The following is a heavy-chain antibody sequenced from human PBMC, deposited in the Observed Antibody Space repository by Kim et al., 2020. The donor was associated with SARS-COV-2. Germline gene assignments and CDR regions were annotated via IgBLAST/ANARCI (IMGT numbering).Heavy chain of an antibody. CDR2: ISSSSSYI. V-gene: IGHV3-21*01. J-gene: IGHJ6*02. CDR3: ARDSGLGYCSGGSCSYYYYYGMDV. Sequence: GGSLRLSCAASGFTFSSYSMNWVRQAPGKGLEWVSSISSSSSYIYYADSVKGRFTISRDNAKNSLYLQMNSLRAEDTAVYYCARDSGLGYCSGGSCSYYYYYGMDVWGQGTTVTVSS. CDR1: GFTFSSYS. D-gene: IGHD2-15*01.